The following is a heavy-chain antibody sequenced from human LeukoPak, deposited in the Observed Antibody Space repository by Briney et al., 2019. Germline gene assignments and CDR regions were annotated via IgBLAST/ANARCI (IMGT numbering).Heavy chain of an antibody. J-gene: IGHJ4*02. V-gene: IGHV4-61*08. Sequence: SETLSLTCTVSGGSISSGGYYWSWIRQHPGKGLEWIGYIYYSGSTNYNPSLKSRVTISVDTSKNQFSLKLSSVTAADTAVYYCARSHVIRDHYFDYWGQGTLVTVSS. D-gene: IGHD2-21*01. CDR2: IYYSGST. CDR3: ARSHVIRDHYFDY. CDR1: GGSISSGGYY.